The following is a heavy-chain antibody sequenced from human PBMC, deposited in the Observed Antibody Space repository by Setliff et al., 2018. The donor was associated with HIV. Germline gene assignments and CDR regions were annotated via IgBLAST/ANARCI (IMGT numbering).Heavy chain of an antibody. CDR1: GYTFTDYY. J-gene: IGHJ4*02. D-gene: IGHD4-17*01. CDR3: ARRVPPIPSGDLDY. V-gene: IGHV1-2*02. CDR2: INPNSSDT. Sequence: RASVKVSCKASGYTFTDYYIHWVRQAPGQGLECMGWINPNSSDTNYAQKFQGRVTMTRDTSISTAYMDLSRLRSDDTAVYYCARRVPPIPSGDLDYWGQGTLVTVSS.